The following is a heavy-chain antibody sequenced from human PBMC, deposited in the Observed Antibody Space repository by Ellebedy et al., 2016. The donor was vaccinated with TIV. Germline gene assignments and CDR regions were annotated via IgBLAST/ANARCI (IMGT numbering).Heavy chain of an antibody. Sequence: GGSLRLXXAASGFTFSSYSMNWVRQAPGKGLEWVSSISSSSSYIYYADSAKGRFTISRDNAKNSLYLQMNSLRAEDTAVYYCARVRYGGYVAYWGQGTLVTVSS. V-gene: IGHV3-21*01. CDR2: ISSSSSYI. CDR3: ARVRYGGYVAY. CDR1: GFTFSSYS. J-gene: IGHJ4*02. D-gene: IGHD1-26*01.